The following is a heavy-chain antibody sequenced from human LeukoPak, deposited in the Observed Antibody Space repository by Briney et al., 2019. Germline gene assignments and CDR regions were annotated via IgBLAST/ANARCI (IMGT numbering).Heavy chain of an antibody. D-gene: IGHD3-10*01. CDR3: AKVALNYYGSGSYYGMDV. J-gene: IGHJ6*02. V-gene: IGHV3-23*01. Sequence: PGGSLRLSSAASGFTFSSYAMSWARQAPGKGLEWVSAISGSGGSTYYADSVKGRFTISRDNSKNTLYLQMNSLRAEDTAVYYCAKVALNYYGSGSYYGMDVWGQGTTVTVSS. CDR1: GFTFSSYA. CDR2: ISGSGGST.